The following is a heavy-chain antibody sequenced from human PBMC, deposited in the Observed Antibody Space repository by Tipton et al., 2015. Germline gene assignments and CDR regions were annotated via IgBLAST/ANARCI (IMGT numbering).Heavy chain of an antibody. J-gene: IGHJ6*02. V-gene: IGHV4-4*07. D-gene: IGHD3-16*01. CDR3: AREPLMLGGLRYAMDV. Sequence: LRLSCTVSGASMSSSYWSWIRQPAGKGLEWIGRIYTSGNTMYNPSLKSRVTMSVDTSKNQFSLKVTSVTAADTAVYYCAREPLMLGGLRYAMDVWGQGTTGTVSS. CDR2: IYTSGNT. CDR1: GASMSSSY.